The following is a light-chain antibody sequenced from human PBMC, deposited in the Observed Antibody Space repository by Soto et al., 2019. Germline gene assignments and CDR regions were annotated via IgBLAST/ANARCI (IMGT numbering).Light chain of an antibody. CDR1: QSVSSN. CDR3: QRRSTLT. J-gene: IGKJ4*01. V-gene: IGKV3-15*01. Sequence: EIVMTQSPATLSVSPGERATLSCRASQSVSSNLAWYQQKPGQAPRLLIYGASTRATGIPARFSGSGSGTDFTLTISNLEPEDFAVYCCQRRSTLTCGGGTEVDIK. CDR2: GAS.